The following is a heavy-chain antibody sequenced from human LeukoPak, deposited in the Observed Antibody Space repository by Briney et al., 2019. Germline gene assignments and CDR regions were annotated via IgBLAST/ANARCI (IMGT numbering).Heavy chain of an antibody. D-gene: IGHD1-1*01. CDR2: IYPGDSDT. J-gene: IGHJ3*02. Sequence: GESLKISCKGSGYSFTSYWIGWVRQMPGKGLEWMGIIYPGDSDTRYSPSFQGQVTISADKSISTAYLQWSSLKASDTAMYYCARHGRSGPRPNDAFDIWGQGTMVTVSS. CDR3: ARHGRSGPRPNDAFDI. CDR1: GYSFTSYW. V-gene: IGHV5-51*01.